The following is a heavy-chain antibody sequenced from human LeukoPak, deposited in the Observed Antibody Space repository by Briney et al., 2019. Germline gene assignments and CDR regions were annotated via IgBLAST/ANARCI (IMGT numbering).Heavy chain of an antibody. CDR1: GASVTSYS. CDR3: ATGDWNGADN. D-gene: IGHD1-1*01. J-gene: IGHJ4*02. CDR2: VYNRGNT. V-gene: IGHV4-4*07. Sequence: SETLSLTCTVSGASVTSYSWNWIRQPAGKGLEWLGRVYNRGNTNYSPSLKSRVTMSIDASKNLFSLKLRSVTAADSAMYYCATGDWNGADNWGQGTLVVVSS.